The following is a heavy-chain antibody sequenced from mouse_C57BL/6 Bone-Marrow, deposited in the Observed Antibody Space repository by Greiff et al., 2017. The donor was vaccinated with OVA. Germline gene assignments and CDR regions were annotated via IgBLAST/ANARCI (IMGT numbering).Heavy chain of an antibody. D-gene: IGHD2-12*01. Sequence: EVQRVESGAELVRPGASVKLSCTASGFNIKDDYMHLVKQRPEQGLEWIGWIDPENGDTEYAPKFQGKATIPTDTSSNTAYLQLSILTSEDTSVYYCTADNYGPFAYWGQGTLVTVSA. CDR2: IDPENGDT. CDR1: GFNIKDDY. V-gene: IGHV14-4*01. CDR3: TADNYGPFAY. J-gene: IGHJ3*01.